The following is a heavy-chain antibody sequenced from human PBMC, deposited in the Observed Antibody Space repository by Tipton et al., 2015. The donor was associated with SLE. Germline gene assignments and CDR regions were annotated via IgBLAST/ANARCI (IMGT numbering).Heavy chain of an antibody. CDR2: IYYRGST. V-gene: IGHV4-39*07. D-gene: IGHD1-1*01. CDR1: GDSISSDNYY. J-gene: IGHJ3*01. Sequence: TLSLTCTVSGDSISSDNYYWVWIRQPPGKGLEWIGSIYYRGSTYYNASLKTRVTMGMDASRNQFSLELSSVTAADTAFYFCAGDGLDGAFDVWGQGKVVTVSS. CDR3: AGDGLDGAFDV.